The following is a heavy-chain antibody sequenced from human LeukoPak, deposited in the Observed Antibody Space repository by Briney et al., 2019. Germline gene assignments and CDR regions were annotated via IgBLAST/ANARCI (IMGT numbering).Heavy chain of an antibody. CDR2: VRTKTHGGAP. V-gene: IGHV3-71*01. CDR1: GFTFSNAW. CDR3: ARVNFRDYRGYTWFEP. D-gene: IGHD3-10*01. J-gene: IGHJ5*02. Sequence: GGSLRLSCAASGFTFSNAWMSWVRQAPGKGLEWVGFVRTKTHGGAPETAASVKGRFNVSRDDSEGIAYLQMTSLRTEDTAMYYCARVNFRDYRGYTWFEPWGQGTLVTVSS.